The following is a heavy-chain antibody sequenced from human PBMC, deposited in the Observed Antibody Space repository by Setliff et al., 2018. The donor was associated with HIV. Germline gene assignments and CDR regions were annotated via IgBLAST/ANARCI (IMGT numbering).Heavy chain of an antibody. D-gene: IGHD2-8*02. CDR3: AREADYSDTGGQYRY. CDR2: INPNVGGT. CDR1: GYTFTGYY. J-gene: IGHJ4*02. V-gene: IGHV1-2*02. Sequence: ASVKVFCKGSGYTFTGYYVHWVRLAPGQGLEWMGWINPNVGGTTYAQKFQGRVTMTRDTSISTAYMELSRLTSDDTALYYCAREADYSDTGGQYRYWGQGTLVTVSS.